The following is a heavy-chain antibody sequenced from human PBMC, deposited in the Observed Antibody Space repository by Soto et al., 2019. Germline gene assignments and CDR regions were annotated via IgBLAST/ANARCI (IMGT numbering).Heavy chain of an antibody. CDR3: ARRIVVVAATTYYYGMDV. CDR2: IDPSDSYT. D-gene: IGHD2-2*01. V-gene: IGHV5-10-1*01. CDR1: GYSFTSYW. J-gene: IGHJ6*01. Sequence: GESLKISCKGSGYSFTSYWISWVRQMPGKGLEWRGRIDPSDSYTNYSTSFEGHITISADKSISTGYLQWSSLKASDTAMYYCARRIVVVAATTYYYGMDVWGQGTTVTVSS.